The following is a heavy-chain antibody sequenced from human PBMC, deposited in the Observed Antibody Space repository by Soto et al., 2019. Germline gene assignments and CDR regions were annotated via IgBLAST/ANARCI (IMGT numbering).Heavy chain of an antibody. Sequence: GGSLRLSCAASGFTFSSYGMHWVRQAPGKGLEWVAVIWYDGSNKYYADSVKGRFTISRDNSKNTLYLQMNSLRAEDTAVYYCARDPGYCSGGSCYSWIDYWGQGTLVTVSS. CDR1: GFTFSSYG. CDR2: IWYDGSNK. V-gene: IGHV3-33*01. J-gene: IGHJ4*02. D-gene: IGHD2-15*01. CDR3: ARDPGYCSGGSCYSWIDY.